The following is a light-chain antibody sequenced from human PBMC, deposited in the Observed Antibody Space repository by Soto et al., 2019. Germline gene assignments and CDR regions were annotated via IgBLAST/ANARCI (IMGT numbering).Light chain of an antibody. CDR3: QQYDILPIT. CDR2: DAS. V-gene: IGKV1-33*01. CDR1: QDINIY. Sequence: DIQITQSPSSLVASGWYRVTITCQATQDINIYLNWYQQKPGKAPNLLIYDASNLEIGVPSRFSGSGSGTHFTFTISSLQTEDIGTYYCQQYDILPITFGRGTRLEIK. J-gene: IGKJ5*01.